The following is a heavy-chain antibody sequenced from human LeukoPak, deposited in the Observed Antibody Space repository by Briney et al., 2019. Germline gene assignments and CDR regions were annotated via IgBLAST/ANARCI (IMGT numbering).Heavy chain of an antibody. V-gene: IGHV1-2*06. CDR3: VGHDYGDADY. CDR1: GYTFTGYY. Sequence: ASVKVSCKASGYTFTGYYIHWVRQAPGQGLEWMGRINPNSGGTNYAQKFQGRVTMTRDTSISTAYMELNRLRSDDTAVYYCVGHDYGDADYWGQGTLVTVSS. J-gene: IGHJ4*02. D-gene: IGHD4-17*01. CDR2: INPNSGGT.